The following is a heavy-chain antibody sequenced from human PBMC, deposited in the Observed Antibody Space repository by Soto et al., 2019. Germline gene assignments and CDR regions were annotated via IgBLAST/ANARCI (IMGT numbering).Heavy chain of an antibody. V-gene: IGHV3-23*01. CDR1: GFTFWTYA. J-gene: IGHJ1*01. D-gene: IGHD3-22*01. CDR2: ISGTGGGT. Sequence: PXGSLGLSCAASGFTFWTYAMSWVRQAPGKGLEWVSVISGTGGGTSYADSVKGRFTISRDNSKNTLYLQMNSLGVEDTAVYYCARHPPPGYYYDSSGYYGYFQHWGQGTPVTVSS. CDR3: ARHPPPGYYYDSSGYYGYFQH.